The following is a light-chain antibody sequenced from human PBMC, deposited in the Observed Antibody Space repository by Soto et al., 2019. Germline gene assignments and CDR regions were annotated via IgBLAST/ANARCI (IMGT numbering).Light chain of an antibody. Sequence: QSVLTQPPSVSGARGQRVTISCTGSSSNIGAGHVVHWYQQFPGRAPNLLIYGSSNRPSGVPDRFSGSKSGTSASLAITGLQAEDEADYHCQSYDNSLSASVFGGGTKLTVL. J-gene: IGLJ2*01. CDR2: GSS. V-gene: IGLV1-40*01. CDR1: SSNIGAGHV. CDR3: QSYDNSLSASV.